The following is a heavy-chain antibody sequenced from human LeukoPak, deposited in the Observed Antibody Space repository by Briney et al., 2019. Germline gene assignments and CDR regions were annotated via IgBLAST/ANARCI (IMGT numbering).Heavy chain of an antibody. D-gene: IGHD6-19*01. CDR2: IKQDGSEK. CDR1: GFTSSSYW. J-gene: IGHJ4*02. Sequence: GGSLRLSCAASGFTSSSYWMSWVRQAPGKGLEWEANIKQDGSEKYYVDSVKGRFTISRDNAKNSLYLQMNSLRAEDTAVYYCARDRGSSGWYEFDYRGQGTLVTVSS. CDR3: ARDRGSSGWYEFDY. V-gene: IGHV3-7*01.